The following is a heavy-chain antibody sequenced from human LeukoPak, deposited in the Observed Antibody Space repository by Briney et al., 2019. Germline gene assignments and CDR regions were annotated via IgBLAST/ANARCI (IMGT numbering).Heavy chain of an antibody. CDR2: ISAYNGNT. Sequence: ASVKVSCKASGYTFTSYGISWVRQAPGQGLEWMGWISAYNGNTNYAQKFQGRVTITADESTSTAYMELSSLRSEDTAVYYCARGHSSGYYYVGNWFDPWGQGTLVTVSS. D-gene: IGHD3-22*01. CDR1: GYTFTSYG. CDR3: ARGHSSGYYYVGNWFDP. V-gene: IGHV1-18*01. J-gene: IGHJ5*02.